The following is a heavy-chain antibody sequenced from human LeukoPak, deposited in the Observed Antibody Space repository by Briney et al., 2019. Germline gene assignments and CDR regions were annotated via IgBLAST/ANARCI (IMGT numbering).Heavy chain of an antibody. D-gene: IGHD4-23*01. CDR1: GGSISSYY. V-gene: IGHV4-59*01. Sequence: PSETLSLTCTVSGGSISSYYWSWIRQPPGKGLEWIGYIYYSGSTNYNPSLKSRVTISVDTPKYQSSLNLSSVTAADTAMYYCARKGAGNIDYWGQGTLVTVSS. CDR3: ARKGAGNIDY. J-gene: IGHJ4*02. CDR2: IYYSGST.